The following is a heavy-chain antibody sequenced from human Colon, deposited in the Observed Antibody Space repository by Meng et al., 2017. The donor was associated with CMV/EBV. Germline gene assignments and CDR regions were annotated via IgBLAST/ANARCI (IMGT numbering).Heavy chain of an antibody. CDR3: AKEHTAIIPAAIDH. CDR1: GFHFGGNA. D-gene: IGHD2-2*01. V-gene: IGHV3-23*01. Sequence: LSLTCAASGFHFGGNAMTWVRQAPGKGLEWVSTISGSNTITYYADSVKGRFTISRDDSKNTVSLEMTSLRAEDTAVYYCAKEHTAIIPAAIDHWGQGTLVTVSS. CDR2: ISGSNTIT. J-gene: IGHJ5*02.